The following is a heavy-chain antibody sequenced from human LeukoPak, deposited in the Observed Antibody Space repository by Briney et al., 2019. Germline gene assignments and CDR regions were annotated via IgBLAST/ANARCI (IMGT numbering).Heavy chain of an antibody. CDR3: ARDRGPCTA. J-gene: IGHJ4*02. CDR2: ISSSGSTI. Sequence: PGGSLRLSCAASGFTFSSYEMNWVRQAPGKGLEWVSYISSSGSTIYYADSVKGRFTISRDNAKNSLFLRMNSLRAEDTAVYYCARDRGPCTAWGQGTLVTVSS. D-gene: IGHD1-26*01. CDR1: GFTFSSYE. V-gene: IGHV3-48*03.